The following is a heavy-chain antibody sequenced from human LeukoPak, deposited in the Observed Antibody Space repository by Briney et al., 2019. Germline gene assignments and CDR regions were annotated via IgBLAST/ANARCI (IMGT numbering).Heavy chain of an antibody. Sequence: PGGSLRLSCAASGFTFSSYWRHWGRHAPGKGLVWVSRINSDGSSTIYADSVKGRFTRSRDKGKNTRYLEMDSRRDGDPALSYCARDLGAYYDSSDNWFDPRGQGTLVTVSP. V-gene: IGHV3-74*01. CDR1: GFTFSSYW. CDR2: INSDGSST. J-gene: IGHJ5*02. CDR3: ARDLGAYYDSSDNWFDP. D-gene: IGHD3-22*01.